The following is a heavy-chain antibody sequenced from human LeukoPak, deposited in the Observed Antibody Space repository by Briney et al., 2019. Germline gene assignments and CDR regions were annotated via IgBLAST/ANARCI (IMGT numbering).Heavy chain of an antibody. V-gene: IGHV3-21*01. Sequence: PGGSLRLSCAASGFTFSSYSMNWVRQAPGKGLEWVSSISSSSSYIHYADSVKGRFTISRDNAKNSLYLQMNSLRAEDTAVYYCARERDGYNVFDYWGQGTLVTVSS. D-gene: IGHD5-24*01. CDR1: GFTFSSYS. J-gene: IGHJ4*02. CDR3: ARERDGYNVFDY. CDR2: ISSSSSYI.